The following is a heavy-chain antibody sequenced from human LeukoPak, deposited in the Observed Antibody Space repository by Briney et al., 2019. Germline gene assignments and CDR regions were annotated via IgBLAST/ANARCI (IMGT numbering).Heavy chain of an antibody. CDR1: GYTFTKYG. Sequence: SVKVSCKACGYTFTKYGVQWVRQPPAQGREWVGRINPNSCDKNYAQKLQGTVTMTRDTSISTAYMELSRLRSDDTALYYCARAGVWDYSDTSGYHNGAFYMWGQGKMVTVSS. CDR3: ARAGVWDYSDTSGYHNGAFYM. CDR2: INPNSCDK. D-gene: IGHD3-22*01. V-gene: IGHV1-2*06. J-gene: IGHJ3*02.